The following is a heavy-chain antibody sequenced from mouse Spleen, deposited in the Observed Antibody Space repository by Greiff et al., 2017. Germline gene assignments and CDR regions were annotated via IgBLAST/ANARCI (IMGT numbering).Heavy chain of an antibody. CDR2: IYIGNGYT. CDR3: ARSPYSYYSYYWYFDV. J-gene: IGHJ1*01. V-gene: IGHV1-58*01. CDR1: GYTFTSYG. Sequence: EVQLVESGAELVRPGSSVKMSCKTSGYTFTSYGINWVKQRPGQGLEWIGYIYIGNGYTEYNEKFKGKATLTSDTSSSTAYMQLSSLTSEDSAIYFCARSPYSYYSYYWYFDVWGAGTTVTVSS. D-gene: IGHD2-12*01.